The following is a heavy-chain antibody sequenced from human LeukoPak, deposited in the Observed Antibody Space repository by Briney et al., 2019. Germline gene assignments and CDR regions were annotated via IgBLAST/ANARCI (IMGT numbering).Heavy chain of an antibody. D-gene: IGHD3-16*01. CDR1: GGPISSFY. J-gene: IGHJ4*02. CDR3: ARDRDWGLDY. CDR2: LHISGNT. Sequence: PSETLSLTCTVCGGPISSFYWSWIRQPAGKGLEWIGRLHISGNTNYNPSLKSQVTMSVDTSKNQFSLKLSSVTAADTAVYYCARDRDWGLDYWGQGTLVTVSS. V-gene: IGHV4-4*07.